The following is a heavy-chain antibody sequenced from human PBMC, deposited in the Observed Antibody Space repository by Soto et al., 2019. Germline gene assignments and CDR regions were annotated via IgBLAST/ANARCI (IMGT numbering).Heavy chain of an antibody. CDR3: ARPTLDYDFWSGYYLDY. CDR2: IYYSGST. Sequence: PSETLCHTCTVSDGSISGGDYYWSWIRQPPGKGLEWIGYIYYSGSTYYNPSLKSRVTISVDTSKNQFSLKLSSVTAADTAVYYCARPTLDYDFWSGYYLDYCGQGTLVTVSS. J-gene: IGHJ4*02. CDR1: DGSISGGDYY. D-gene: IGHD3-3*01. V-gene: IGHV4-30-4*01.